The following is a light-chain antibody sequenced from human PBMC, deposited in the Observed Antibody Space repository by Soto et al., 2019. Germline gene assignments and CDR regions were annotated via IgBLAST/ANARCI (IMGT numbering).Light chain of an antibody. CDR3: LSYRSSSTPTRV. Sequence: QSALTQPASVSGSPGQSITISCTGTSSDVSGYISVSWYQQHPGKAPKLMIYDVTDRPSGVPYRFSGSRSGHTSSLTISGLQAEHEADSDCLSYRSSSTPTRVFGGETKVAVL. CDR1: SSDVSGYIS. J-gene: IGLJ3*02. CDR2: DVT. V-gene: IGLV2-14*03.